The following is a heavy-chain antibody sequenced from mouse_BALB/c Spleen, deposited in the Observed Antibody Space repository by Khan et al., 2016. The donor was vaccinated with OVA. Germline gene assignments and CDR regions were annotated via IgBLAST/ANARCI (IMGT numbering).Heavy chain of an antibody. V-gene: IGHV1S137*01. Sequence: QVRLQQSGPELVRPGVSVKISCKGSGYTFTDYAMYWVKQRHAKSLEWIGLISTYSGNTNYNQKFKGKATMTVDKSSSTAYKELARLTSKDSDIYYWARPAYDGYYDYWGQGTALTVSS. J-gene: IGHJ2*01. CDR2: ISTYSGNT. D-gene: IGHD2-3*01. CDR1: GYTFTDYA. CDR3: ARPAYDGYYDY.